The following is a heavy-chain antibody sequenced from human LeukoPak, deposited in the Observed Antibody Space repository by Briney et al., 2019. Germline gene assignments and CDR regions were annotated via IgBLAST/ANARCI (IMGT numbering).Heavy chain of an antibody. CDR2: TNAGNGNT. D-gene: IGHD3-9*01. V-gene: IGHV1-3*01. CDR1: GYTFTSYA. Sequence: ATVKVSCKASGYTFTSYAMHWVRQAPGQRLEWMGWTNAGNGNTKYSQKFQGRVTITRDTSASTAYMELSSLRSEDTAVYYCARGHYDILTGYYYWFDPWGQGTLVTVSS. CDR3: ARGHYDILTGYYYWFDP. J-gene: IGHJ5*02.